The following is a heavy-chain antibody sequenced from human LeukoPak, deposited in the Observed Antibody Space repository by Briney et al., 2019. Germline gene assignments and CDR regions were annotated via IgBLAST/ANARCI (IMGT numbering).Heavy chain of an antibody. Sequence: PSETLSLTCTVSGVSINSYYWSWIRQPPGKGLEWIGYVYYSGSTNYNPSLKSRVIISVDTSKNQFSLKLSSVTAADTAVYFCARHGLTSFDFWGQGALVTVSS. D-gene: IGHD2-21*02. CDR2: VYYSGST. CDR3: ARHGLTSFDF. J-gene: IGHJ4*02. CDR1: GVSINSYY. V-gene: IGHV4-59*01.